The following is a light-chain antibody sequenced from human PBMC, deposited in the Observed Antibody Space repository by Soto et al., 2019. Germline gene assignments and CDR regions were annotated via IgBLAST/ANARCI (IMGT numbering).Light chain of an antibody. CDR3: QQSYSTPWT. Sequence: DIQMTQSPSSLSASVGDRVTITCRASQSISSYLNWYQQKQGKAPQLLIYAASSLQSGVPSRFSGSGSGTDFTLTISSLQPEDFATYYCQQSYSTPWTFGQGTKVEIK. CDR1: QSISSY. V-gene: IGKV1-39*01. J-gene: IGKJ1*01. CDR2: AAS.